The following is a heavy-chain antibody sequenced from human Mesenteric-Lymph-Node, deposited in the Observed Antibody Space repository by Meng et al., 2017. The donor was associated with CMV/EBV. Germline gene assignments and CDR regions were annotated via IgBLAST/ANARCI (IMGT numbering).Heavy chain of an antibody. CDR3: VRVGFCSSTTCQAGVAAAFDS. CDR1: GFTFSSYS. J-gene: IGHJ4*02. CDR2: ISSSSSYI. V-gene: IGHV3-21*01. Sequence: GGSLRLSCAASGFTFSSYSMNWVRQAPGKGLEWVSSISSSSSYIYYADSVKGRFTISRDNAKNTLYLQMNSLRVEDTAVYYCVRVGFCSSTTCQAGVAAAFDSWGQGMLVTVSS. D-gene: IGHD2-2*03.